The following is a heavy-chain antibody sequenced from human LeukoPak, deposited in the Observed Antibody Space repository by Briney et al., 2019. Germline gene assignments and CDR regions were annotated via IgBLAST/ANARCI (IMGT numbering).Heavy chain of an antibody. CDR1: GFTISSYD. CDR3: ARLYGIGGSGYRSFDY. V-gene: IGHV3-48*03. J-gene: IGHJ4*02. CDR2: FSSSGSSI. D-gene: IGHD2-15*01. Sequence: AGPLRPSCAAAGFTISSYDINSGRQPPPGRLQEGFYFSSSGSSIYYKDSVKSRFTISRDKAKNSLYLQMNGLRAEDTAVYYCARLYGIGGSGYRSFDYRGQGDLVTASS.